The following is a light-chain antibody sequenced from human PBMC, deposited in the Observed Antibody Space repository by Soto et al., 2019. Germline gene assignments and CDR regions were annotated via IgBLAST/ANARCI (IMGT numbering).Light chain of an antibody. J-gene: IGKJ1*01. Sequence: LTQSPGTLSLSPGERATLSCRASQSVSSSYLAWYQQKPGQAPRLLIYGASSRATGIPDRFSGSGSGTDFTLTISRLEPEDFAVYYCQQYGSSPETFGQGTKVDI. CDR2: GAS. V-gene: IGKV3-20*01. CDR1: QSVSSSY. CDR3: QQYGSSPET.